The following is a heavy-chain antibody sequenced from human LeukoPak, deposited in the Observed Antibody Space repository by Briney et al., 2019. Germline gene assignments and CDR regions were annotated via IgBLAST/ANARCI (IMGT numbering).Heavy chain of an antibody. CDR2: IWYDGSNK. J-gene: IGHJ5*02. D-gene: IGHD2-2*01. Sequence: GRSLRLSCAASGFTFSSYGMHWVRQAPGKGLEWVAVIWYDGSNKYYADSVKGRFTISRDNSKNTLYLQMNSLRAEETAVYYCAKDRGVIVPAGMATWGQGTLVTVSS. V-gene: IGHV3-33*06. CDR1: GFTFSSYG. CDR3: AKDRGVIVPAGMAT.